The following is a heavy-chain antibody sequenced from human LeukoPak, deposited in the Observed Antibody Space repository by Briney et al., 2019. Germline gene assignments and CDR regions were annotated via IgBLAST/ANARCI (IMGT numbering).Heavy chain of an antibody. CDR2: IYPGDSDT. CDR1: GYSFTSYW. Sequence: GESLKISCKGSGYSFTSYWIGWVRQMPRKGLEWMGIIYPGDSDTRYSPSFQGQVTISADKSISTAYLQWSSLKASDTAMYYCARCPDYYDSSGYLDYWGQGTLVTVSS. J-gene: IGHJ4*02. D-gene: IGHD3-22*01. CDR3: ARCPDYYDSSGYLDY. V-gene: IGHV5-51*01.